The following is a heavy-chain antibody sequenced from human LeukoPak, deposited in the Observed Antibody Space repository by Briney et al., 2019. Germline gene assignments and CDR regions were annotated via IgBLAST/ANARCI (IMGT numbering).Heavy chain of an antibody. CDR2: ISGSGGSA. CDR1: GFTFSSYA. Sequence: GGSLRLSCAASGFTFSSYAMTWVRQAPGKGLEWVSVISGSGGSAYYADSVRGRFTISRDNSKNTPYLQMNSLRAEDAAVYYCARGLYYYDTNGYYNAFDIWGRGTMVTVSS. CDR3: ARGLYYYDTNGYYNAFDI. V-gene: IGHV3-23*01. D-gene: IGHD3-22*01. J-gene: IGHJ3*02.